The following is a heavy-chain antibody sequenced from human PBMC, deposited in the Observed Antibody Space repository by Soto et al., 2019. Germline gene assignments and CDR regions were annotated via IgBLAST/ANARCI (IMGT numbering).Heavy chain of an antibody. CDR3: ARERLVIKYWFDP. J-gene: IGHJ5*02. D-gene: IGHD3-9*01. Sequence: GGSLRLSCAASGFTFSSYSMNWVRQAPGKGLEWVSSISSSSSYIYYADSVKGRFTISRDNAKNSLYLQMNSLRAEDTAVYYWARERLVIKYWFDPWGQGTRVTVSS. V-gene: IGHV3-21*01. CDR2: ISSSSSYI. CDR1: GFTFSSYS.